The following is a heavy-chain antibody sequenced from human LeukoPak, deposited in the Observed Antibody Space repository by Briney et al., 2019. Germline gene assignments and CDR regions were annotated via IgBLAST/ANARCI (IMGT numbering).Heavy chain of an antibody. J-gene: IGHJ4*02. CDR1: GFTFHDYA. CDR2: ISWNSGSI. V-gene: IGHV3-9*01. CDR3: AKSTPYSSSWYNGGYYFDC. D-gene: IGHD6-13*01. Sequence: PGRSLRLSCAASGFTFHDYAMHWVRQAPGKGLEWVAGISWNSGSIGYADSVKGRFTISRDNAKNSLYLQMNSLRAEDTALYYCAKSTPYSSSWYNGGYYFDCWGQGTLVTVSS.